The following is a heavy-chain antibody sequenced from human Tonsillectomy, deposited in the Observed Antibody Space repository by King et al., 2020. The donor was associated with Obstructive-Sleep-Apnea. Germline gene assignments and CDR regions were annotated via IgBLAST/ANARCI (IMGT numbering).Heavy chain of an antibody. J-gene: IGHJ5*02. CDR1: GDSISSTTYY. V-gene: IGHV4-39*07. CDR2: VFYTGRT. Sequence: QLQESGPGLVKPSETLSLTCTVSGDSISSTTYYCGWIRQPPGKGLEWIANVFYTGRTYYNPSLKSRVTISVDTSKNQFSLTLSSVTAADTAVYYWSREWAGSTNWFDPWGQGTLVTVSS. D-gene: IGHD2-2*01. CDR3: SREWAGSTNWFDP.